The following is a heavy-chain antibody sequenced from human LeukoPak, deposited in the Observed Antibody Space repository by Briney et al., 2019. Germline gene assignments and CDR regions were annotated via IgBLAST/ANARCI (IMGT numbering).Heavy chain of an antibody. CDR2: IHPSGGST. J-gene: IGHJ4*02. CDR3: ARDSRQWLGLDY. Sequence: ASVKVSCKASGYTFTNYYMHWVRQAPGQGLEWMGIIHPSGGSTTSAQKFQGRVTMTRDTSISTAYMELSRLRSDDTAVYYCARDSRQWLGLDYWGQGTLVTVSS. CDR1: GYTFTNYY. D-gene: IGHD6-19*01. V-gene: IGHV1-46*01.